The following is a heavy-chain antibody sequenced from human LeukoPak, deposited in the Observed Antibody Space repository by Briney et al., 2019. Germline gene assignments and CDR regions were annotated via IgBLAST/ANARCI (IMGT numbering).Heavy chain of an antibody. V-gene: IGHV1-69*05. Sequence: SVKVSCKASGGTFSSYAISWVRQAPGQGLEWMGGIIPIFGTANYAQKFQGRVTITTDESTSTAYMELSSLRSEDTAVYYCARIRDYYDSSGYPGAFDIWGQGTMVTVSS. CDR3: ARIRDYYDSSGYPGAFDI. J-gene: IGHJ3*02. CDR2: IIPIFGTA. D-gene: IGHD3-22*01. CDR1: GGTFSSYA.